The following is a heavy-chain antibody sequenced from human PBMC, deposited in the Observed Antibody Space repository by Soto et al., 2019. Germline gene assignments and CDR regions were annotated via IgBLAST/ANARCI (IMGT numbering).Heavy chain of an antibody. V-gene: IGHV1-18*04. CDR3: AREMEQQLVRWGGMDV. CDR2: ISAYNGNT. CDR1: GYTFTSYG. D-gene: IGHD6-13*01. J-gene: IGHJ6*02. Sequence: QVQLVQSGAEMKKPGASVKVSCKASGYTFTSYGISWVRQAPGQGLEWMGWISAYNGNTNYAQKLQGRVTMTTDTSTSTAYMELRSLRSDDTAVYYCAREMEQQLVRWGGMDVWGQGTTVTVSS.